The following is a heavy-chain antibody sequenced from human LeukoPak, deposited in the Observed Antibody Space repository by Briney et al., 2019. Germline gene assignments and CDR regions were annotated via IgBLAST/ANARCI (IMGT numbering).Heavy chain of an antibody. D-gene: IGHD1-26*01. CDR3: AKAFLVGATTDKFDY. J-gene: IGHJ4*02. Sequence: PGRSLRLSCAASGFTFSSYAMSWVRQAPGKGLEWVSAISGSGGSTYYADSVKGRFTISRDNSKNTLYLQMNSLRAEDTAVYYCAKAFLVGATTDKFDYWGQGTLVTVSS. CDR2: ISGSGGST. CDR1: GFTFSSYA. V-gene: IGHV3-23*01.